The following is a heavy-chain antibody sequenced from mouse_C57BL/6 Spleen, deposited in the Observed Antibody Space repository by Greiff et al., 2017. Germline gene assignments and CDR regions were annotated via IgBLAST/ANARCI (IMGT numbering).Heavy chain of an antibody. V-gene: IGHV3-6*01. J-gene: IGHJ2*01. CDR3: ALITTYYFDY. CDR1: GYSITSGYY. CDR2: ISYDGSN. D-gene: IGHD1-1*01. Sequence: EVKLQESGPGLVKPSQSLSLTCSVTGYSITSGYYWNWIRQFPGNKLEWMGYISYDGSNNYNPSLKNRISITRDTSKNQFVLKLNSVTTEDTATYYCALITTYYFDYWGQGTTLTVSS.